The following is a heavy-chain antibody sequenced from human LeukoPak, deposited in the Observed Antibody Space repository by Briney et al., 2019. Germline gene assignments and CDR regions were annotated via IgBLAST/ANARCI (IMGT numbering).Heavy chain of an antibody. CDR1: GYSINDGHY. V-gene: IGHV4-38-2*02. Sequence: PSETLSLTCTVSGYSINDGHYWGWIRQPPGKGLEWIGSIYHSGSTYDSPSLKSRVTISVDTSKNQFSLKLSSVTAADTAVYYCARVPSGSGSPKPYYFDYWGQGTLVTVSS. D-gene: IGHD3-10*01. J-gene: IGHJ4*02. CDR3: ARVPSGSGSPKPYYFDY. CDR2: IYHSGST.